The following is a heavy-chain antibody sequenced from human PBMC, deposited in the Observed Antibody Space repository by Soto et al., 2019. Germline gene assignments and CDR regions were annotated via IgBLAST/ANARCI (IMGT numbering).Heavy chain of an antibody. CDR2: IIPIFGTA. Sequence: QVQLVQSGAEVKKPGSSVKVSCKASGGTFSSYAISWVRQAPGQGLEWMGGIIPIFGTANYARKFQGRVTITADKSTSTAYMELSSLRSEDTAVYYCASSLAARPPYYYYYGMDVWGQGTTVTVSS. J-gene: IGHJ6*02. CDR3: ASSLAARPPYYYYYGMDV. D-gene: IGHD6-6*01. V-gene: IGHV1-69*06. CDR1: GGTFSSYA.